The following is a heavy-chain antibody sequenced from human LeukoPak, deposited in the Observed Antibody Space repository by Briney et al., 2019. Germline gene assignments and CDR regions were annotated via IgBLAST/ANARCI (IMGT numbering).Heavy chain of an antibody. CDR2: LSFDGDEK. V-gene: IGHV3-30-3*01. Sequence: PGGSLRLSCVASGFTFNTYSMHWVRQAPGKGLEWVAVLSFDGDEKHYADSVKGRFTISRDNSENTLQLEMNNLRHDDTAVYYCARDIPAAINFGFDYWGQGTLVTVSS. CDR1: GFTFNTYS. D-gene: IGHD2-2*01. CDR3: ARDIPAAINFGFDY. J-gene: IGHJ4*02.